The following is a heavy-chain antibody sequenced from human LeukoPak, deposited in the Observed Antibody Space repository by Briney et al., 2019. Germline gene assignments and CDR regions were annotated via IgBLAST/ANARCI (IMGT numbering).Heavy chain of an antibody. D-gene: IGHD3-22*01. CDR1: GFTFSNYW. CDR3: ARGGPDSSDYSSLFDY. V-gene: IGHV3-74*01. Sequence: GGSLRLSCAASGFTFSNYWMSWVRQAPGKGLVWVSRVNSDGSSRHYADSVKGRFTISRDNAKNTLHLQMTSLRAEDTAVYYCARGGPDSSDYSSLFDYWGRGILVTVSS. CDR2: VNSDGSSR. J-gene: IGHJ4*02.